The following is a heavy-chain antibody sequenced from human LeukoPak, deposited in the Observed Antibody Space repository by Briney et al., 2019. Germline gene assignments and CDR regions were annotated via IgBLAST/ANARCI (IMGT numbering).Heavy chain of an antibody. V-gene: IGHV4-34*01. CDR2: INHSGST. CDR3: ARRTQTTYNYGSGIPY. Sequence: SETLSLTCAVYGGSFTDYHWTWIRQSPTKGLEWIGEINHSGSTNYNPSLKSRVTMSVDMSMKQFSLKLRSVTAADTAVYYCARRTQTTYNYGSGIPYWGQGTLVTVSP. J-gene: IGHJ4*02. CDR1: GGSFTDYH. D-gene: IGHD3-10*01.